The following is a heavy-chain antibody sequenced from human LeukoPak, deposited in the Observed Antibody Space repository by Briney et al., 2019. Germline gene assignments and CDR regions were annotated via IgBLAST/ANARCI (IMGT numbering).Heavy chain of an antibody. V-gene: IGHV1-46*01. J-gene: IGHJ4*02. D-gene: IGHD3-16*02. CDR3: ARVCNVVGNDYVWGSYHY. CDR2: TNPSDGGT. CDR1: GYTFTSYY. Sequence: GASVKVSCKASGYTFTSYYMHWVRQAPGQGVEWVGITNPSDGGTSYAHKFQGRVTMTRDTSTCTDYMELTSLRCEDTAGYYCARVCNVVGNDYVWGSYHYWGQGTLVTVSS.